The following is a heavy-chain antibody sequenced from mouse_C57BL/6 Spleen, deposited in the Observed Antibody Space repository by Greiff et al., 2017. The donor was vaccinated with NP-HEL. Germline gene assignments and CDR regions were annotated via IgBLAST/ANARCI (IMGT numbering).Heavy chain of an antibody. CDR2: INPSTGGT. J-gene: IGHJ2*01. CDR1: GYSFTGYY. Sequence: VHVKQSGPELVKPGASVKISCKASGYSFTGYYVNWVKQSPEKSLEWIGEINPSTGGTTYNQKFKAKATLTVDKSSSTAYMQLKSLTSEDSAVYYCARSTAYYFDYWGQGTTLTVSS. D-gene: IGHD6-1*01. CDR3: ARSTAYYFDY. V-gene: IGHV1-42*01.